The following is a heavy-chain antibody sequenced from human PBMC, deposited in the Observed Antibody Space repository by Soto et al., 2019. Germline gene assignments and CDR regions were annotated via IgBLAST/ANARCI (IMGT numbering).Heavy chain of an antibody. CDR1: GYTFINND. Sequence: QVQLVQSGAELKKPGASVRVSCKASGYTFINNDVTWVRQATGQGLEWMGWMNPGSGDTGYAQKFQGRVTMTRDISIATAYMELSSLRSEDTAIYYCARMASFGSLNWFDPWGQGTLVTVSS. CDR3: ARMASFGSLNWFDP. D-gene: IGHD5-18*01. CDR2: MNPGSGDT. V-gene: IGHV1-8*01. J-gene: IGHJ5*01.